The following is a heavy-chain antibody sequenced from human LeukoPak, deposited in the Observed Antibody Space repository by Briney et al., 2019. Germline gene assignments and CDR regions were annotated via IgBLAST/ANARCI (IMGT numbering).Heavy chain of an antibody. CDR2: INPNSGGT. Sequence: ASVKVSCKASGYTFTGYYMHWVRQAPGQGLEWMGWINPNSGGTNYAQKFQGRVTITADESTSTAYMELSSLRSEDTAVYYCARDQVVVAATRGWFDPWGQGTLVTVSS. V-gene: IGHV1-2*02. CDR3: ARDQVVVAATRGWFDP. CDR1: GYTFTGYY. D-gene: IGHD2-15*01. J-gene: IGHJ5*02.